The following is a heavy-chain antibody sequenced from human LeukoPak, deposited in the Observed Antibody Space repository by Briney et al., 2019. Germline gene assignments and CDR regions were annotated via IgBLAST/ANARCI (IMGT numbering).Heavy chain of an antibody. J-gene: IGHJ4*02. CDR1: GFTFSASA. D-gene: IGHD6-19*01. Sequence: GGSLRLSCAASGFTFSASAMNWVRQAPAKGLEWVSLISWDGGSTYYADSVKGRFTISRDNSKNSLYLQMNSLRTEDTALYYCAKDMGAVADSYYFDYWGQGTLVTVSS. CDR3: AKDMGAVADSYYFDY. CDR2: ISWDGGST. V-gene: IGHV3-43*02.